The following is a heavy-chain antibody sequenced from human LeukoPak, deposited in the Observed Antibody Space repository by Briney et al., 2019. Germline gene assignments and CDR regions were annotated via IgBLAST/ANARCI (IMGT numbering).Heavy chain of an antibody. J-gene: IGHJ6*02. CDR1: GFTFSSYS. Sequence: KPGGSLRLSCAASGFTFSSYSMNWVRQAPGKGLEWVSSISSSSYIYYADSVKGRFTISRDNAKNSLYLQMNSQRAEDTAVYYCARQYCSSSSCYIGNYYYGMDVWGQGTTVTVSS. CDR3: ARQYCSSSSCYIGNYYYGMDV. CDR2: ISSSSYI. V-gene: IGHV3-21*01. D-gene: IGHD2-2*02.